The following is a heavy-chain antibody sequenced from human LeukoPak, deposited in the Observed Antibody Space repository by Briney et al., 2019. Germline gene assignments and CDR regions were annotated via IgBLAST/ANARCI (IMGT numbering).Heavy chain of an antibody. V-gene: IGHV1-18*01. Sequence: ASVKVSCKASGYTFTSYGISWVRQAPGQGLEWMGWISAYNGNTNYAQKLQGRVTVTTDTSTSTAYMELRSLRSDDTAVYYCARDRDYGDYDVGSYFDYWGQGTLVTVSS. CDR1: GYTFTSYG. D-gene: IGHD4-17*01. CDR3: ARDRDYGDYDVGSYFDY. CDR2: ISAYNGNT. J-gene: IGHJ4*02.